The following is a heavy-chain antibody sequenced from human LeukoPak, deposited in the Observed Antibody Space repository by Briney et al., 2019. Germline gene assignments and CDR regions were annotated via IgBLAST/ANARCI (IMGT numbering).Heavy chain of an antibody. CDR1: SGSISSNY. Sequence: SETLSLTCTVSSGSISSNYWSWIRQPPGKGPEWIGYIYYSGSTNYNPSLKNRVTMSVDTSKNQFVTAADTAVYYCARKGGTFDYWGQGTLVTVSS. CDR3: ARKGGTFDY. CDR2: IYYSGST. J-gene: IGHJ4*02. V-gene: IGHV4-59*08. D-gene: IGHD2-15*01.